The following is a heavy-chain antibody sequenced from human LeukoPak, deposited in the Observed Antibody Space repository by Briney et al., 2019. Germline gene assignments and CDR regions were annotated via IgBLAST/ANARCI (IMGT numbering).Heavy chain of an antibody. Sequence: ASVKVSCKASGYTFTGYYMHWVRHAPGQGLEWMGWINPNSGCTNYAQKFQGRVNMTRDTSISTAYMELSRLRSDGTAVYYCARTFMITFGGVIDPFDYWGQGTLATVSS. J-gene: IGHJ4*02. CDR1: GYTFTGYY. D-gene: IGHD3-16*02. CDR3: ARTFMITFGGVIDPFDY. CDR2: INPNSGCT. V-gene: IGHV1-2*02.